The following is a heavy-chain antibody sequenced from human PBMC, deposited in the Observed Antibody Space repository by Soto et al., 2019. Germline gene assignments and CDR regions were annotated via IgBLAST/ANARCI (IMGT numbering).Heavy chain of an antibody. D-gene: IGHD3-10*01. CDR1: GGSISSSSYY. Sequence: TLSLTCTVSGGSISSSSYYWGWIRQPPGKGLEWIGSIYYSGSTYYNPSLKSRVTISVDTSKNQFSLKLSSVTAADTAVYYCARFCITMVRGSFDYWGQGTLVTVSS. CDR3: ARFCITMVRGSFDY. V-gene: IGHV4-39*01. J-gene: IGHJ4*02. CDR2: IYYSGST.